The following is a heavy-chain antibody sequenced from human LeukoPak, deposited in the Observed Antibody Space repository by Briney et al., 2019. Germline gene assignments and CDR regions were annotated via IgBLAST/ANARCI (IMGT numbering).Heavy chain of an antibody. CDR3: ARDGTVTTEQKVFSGY. J-gene: IGHJ4*02. Sequence: ASVKVSCKASGYTFTGYYMHWVRQAPGQGLEWMGWINPNSGGTNYAQKFQGRVTMTRDTSISTAYMELSRLRSDDTAVYYCARDGTVTTEQKVFSGYWGQGTLVTISS. D-gene: IGHD4-17*01. CDR2: INPNSGGT. CDR1: GYTFTGYY. V-gene: IGHV1-2*02.